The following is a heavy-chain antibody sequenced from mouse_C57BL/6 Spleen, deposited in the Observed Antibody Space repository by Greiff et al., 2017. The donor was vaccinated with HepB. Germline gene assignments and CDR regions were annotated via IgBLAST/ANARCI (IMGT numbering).Heavy chain of an antibody. V-gene: IGHV1-7*01. Sequence: VQLQQSGAELAKPGASVKLSCKASGYTFTSYWMHWVKQRPGQGLEWIGYINPSSGYTKYNQKFKDKATLTADKSSSTAYMQLRSLTYEDSEVYYCARDCYYVGYAMDYWGQRTSVTVSS. CDR3: ARDCYYVGYAMDY. CDR1: GYTFTSYW. CDR2: INPSSGYT. J-gene: IGHJ4*01. D-gene: IGHD2-3*01.